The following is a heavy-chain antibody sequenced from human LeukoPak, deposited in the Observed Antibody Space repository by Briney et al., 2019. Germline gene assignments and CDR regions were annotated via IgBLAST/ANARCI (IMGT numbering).Heavy chain of an antibody. Sequence: PSGTLSLTCAVSGGSISSSNWWSWVRQPPGKGLEWIGEIYHSGSTKYNPSLKSRVTISVDKSKNQFSLKLSSVTAADTAVYSCARFPLNMAYKYFAPWGKGPLVTVAS. CDR3: ARFPLNMAYKYFAP. CDR2: IYHSGST. J-gene: IGHJ5*02. V-gene: IGHV4-4*02. D-gene: IGHD3-9*01. CDR1: GGSISSSNW.